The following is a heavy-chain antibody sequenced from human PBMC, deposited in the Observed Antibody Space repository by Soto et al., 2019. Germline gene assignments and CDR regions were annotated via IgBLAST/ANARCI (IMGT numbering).Heavy chain of an antibody. CDR2: INHSGSI. CDR3: ARGSRFRGYCSSTSCYVYYFDY. J-gene: IGHJ4*02. Sequence: PSETLSLTCAVYGGSFSGYYWSWIRQPPGKGLEWIGEINHSGSINYNPSLKSRVTISVDTSKNQFSLKLSSVTAADTAVYYCARGSRFRGYCSSTSCYVYYFDYWGQGTLVTVSS. CDR1: GGSFSGYY. D-gene: IGHD2-2*01. V-gene: IGHV4-34*01.